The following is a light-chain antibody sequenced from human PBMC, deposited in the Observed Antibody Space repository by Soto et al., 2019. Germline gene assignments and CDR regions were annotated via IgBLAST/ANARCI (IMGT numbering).Light chain of an antibody. CDR1: QSVSSY. CDR3: QQRNNRLEFT. J-gene: IGKJ3*01. Sequence: EIVLTQSPATLSLSPGERATLSCRASQSVSSYLAWYQQKPGQAPRLLIYDASNRATGIPARFSGSGSGTDFTLTISSLEPEDFAVYYCQQRNNRLEFTFGPGTKVDIK. V-gene: IGKV3-11*01. CDR2: DAS.